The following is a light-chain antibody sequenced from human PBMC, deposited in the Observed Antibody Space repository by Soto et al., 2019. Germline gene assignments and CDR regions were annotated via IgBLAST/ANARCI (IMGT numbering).Light chain of an antibody. CDR1: SSDVGSYNL. V-gene: IGLV2-23*02. CDR2: EVS. CDR3: CAYAGSSTHVV. J-gene: IGLJ2*01. Sequence: QSALTQPASVSGSPGQSIAISCPGTSSDVGSYNLVTWYQQPPGKTPKLIIYEVSKRPSGVSNRFSGSKSGNTASLTISGLQAEDEADYYCCAYAGSSTHVVFGGGTKVTVL.